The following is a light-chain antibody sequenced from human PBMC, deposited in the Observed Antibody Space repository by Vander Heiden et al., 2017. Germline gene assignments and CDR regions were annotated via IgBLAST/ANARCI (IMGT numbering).Light chain of an antibody. CDR1: SSDVGGYNY. CDR3: SSYTSSSTVV. Sequence: QPALTQPASATGSPGQSITISSPGTSSDVGGYNYVSWYQQHPAKAPKLMIYEVSNRPSGASNRFSGSKSGNTASLTISGLQAEDEADYYCSSYTSSSTVVFGGGTKLTVL. J-gene: IGLJ3*02. V-gene: IGLV2-14*01. CDR2: EVS.